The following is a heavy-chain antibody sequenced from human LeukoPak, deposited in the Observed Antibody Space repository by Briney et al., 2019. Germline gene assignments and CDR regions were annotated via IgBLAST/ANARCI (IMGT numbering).Heavy chain of an antibody. D-gene: IGHD6-19*01. J-gene: IGHJ6*03. CDR2: IIPIFGTA. V-gene: IGHV1-69*13. CDR3: ARAAYSSGWYTYYYYYYMDV. CDR1: GYTFTSYA. Sequence: SVKVSCKASGYTFTSYAISWVRQAPGQGLEWMGGIIPIFGTANYAQKFQGRVTITADESTSTAYMELSSLRSEDTAVYYCARAAYSSGWYTYYYYYYMDVWGKGTTVTVSS.